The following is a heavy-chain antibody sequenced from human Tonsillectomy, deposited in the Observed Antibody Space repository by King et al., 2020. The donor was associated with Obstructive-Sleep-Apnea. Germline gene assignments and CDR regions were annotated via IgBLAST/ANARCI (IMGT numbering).Heavy chain of an antibody. D-gene: IGHD1-26*01. CDR2: INPNSGGT. CDR1: GYTFTGYY. Sequence: QLVQSGAEVKKPGASVKVSCKVSGYTFTGYYMHWVRQAPGQGLEWMGWINPNSGGTNYAQMFQGRVTMIRETSISTAYMELSRLRSDDTALYYCARGPGTLIRGALPWGAFDIWGQGTMVTVSS. J-gene: IGHJ3*02. CDR3: ARGPGTLIRGALPWGAFDI. V-gene: IGHV1-2*02.